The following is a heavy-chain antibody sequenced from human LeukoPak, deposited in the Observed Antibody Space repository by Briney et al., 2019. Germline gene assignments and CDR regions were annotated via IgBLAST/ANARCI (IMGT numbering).Heavy chain of an antibody. CDR2: IYYSGST. D-gene: IGHD3-10*01. Sequence: PSETLSLTCTVSGGSISSYYWSWIRPPPGKGLEWIGYIYYSGSTNYNPSLKSRVTISVDTSKNQFSLKLSSVTAADTAVYYCARGGYYGSGNDFRFDPWGQGTLVTVSS. V-gene: IGHV4-59*01. J-gene: IGHJ5*02. CDR3: ARGGYYGSGNDFRFDP. CDR1: GGSISSYY.